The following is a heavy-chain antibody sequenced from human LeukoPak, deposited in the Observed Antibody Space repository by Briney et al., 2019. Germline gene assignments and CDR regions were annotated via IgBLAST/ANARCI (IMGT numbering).Heavy chain of an antibody. CDR1: RFTFSSYA. J-gene: IGHJ4*02. D-gene: IGHD3-10*01. Sequence: SGGSLRLSCAASRFTFSSYAMSWVRQAPGKGLEWVSAISGSGGSTYYADSVKGRFTISRDNSKNTLYLQMNSLRAEDTAVYYCAKAQWGSGSSYFDYWGQGTLVTVSS. CDR2: ISGSGGST. CDR3: AKAQWGSGSSYFDY. V-gene: IGHV3-23*01.